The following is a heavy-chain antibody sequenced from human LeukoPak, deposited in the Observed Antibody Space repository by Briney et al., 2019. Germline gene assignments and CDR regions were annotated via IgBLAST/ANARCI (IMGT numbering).Heavy chain of an antibody. J-gene: IGHJ3*02. CDR1: GYTFTGYY. CDR2: INPNSGGT. Sequence: GASVKVSCKASGYTFTGYYMHWVRQAPGQGLEWMGWINPNSGGTNYAQKLQGRVTMTTDTSTSTAYMELRSLRSDDTAVYYCARALRYFDWLPITAAFDIWGQGTMVTVSS. V-gene: IGHV1-2*02. D-gene: IGHD3-9*01. CDR3: ARALRYFDWLPITAAFDI.